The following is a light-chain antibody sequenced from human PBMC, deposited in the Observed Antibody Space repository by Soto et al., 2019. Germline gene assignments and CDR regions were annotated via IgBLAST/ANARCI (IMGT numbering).Light chain of an antibody. V-gene: IGKV3-20*01. CDR1: QSVRSSF. CDR2: GAS. CDR3: HHYGTSWT. Sequence: EIVLTQSPGTVSLSPGDRANLSCRASQSVRSSFLAWYQQKPGQAPMLLISGASSRATGIPDRFSGSGSGTAFTLTISRLEPEDFAVYYCHHYGTSWTFGQGTKLEI. J-gene: IGKJ1*01.